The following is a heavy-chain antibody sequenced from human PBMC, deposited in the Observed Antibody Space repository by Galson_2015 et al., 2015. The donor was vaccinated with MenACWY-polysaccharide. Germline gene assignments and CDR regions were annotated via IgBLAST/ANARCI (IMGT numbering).Heavy chain of an antibody. Sequence: SLRLSCAASGFTFGSYDMHWIRQAPGKGLEWVTYITYDGSGQNYAGSVKGRFTISRDNAKSMLYLQMDSLRIEDTAVYHCAKREARHSGPLELSGQGTLGTVTS. CDR1: GFTFGSYD. J-gene: IGHJ5*02. D-gene: IGHD6-25*01. CDR2: ITYDGSGQ. V-gene: IGHV3-30*18. CDR3: AKREARHSGPLEL.